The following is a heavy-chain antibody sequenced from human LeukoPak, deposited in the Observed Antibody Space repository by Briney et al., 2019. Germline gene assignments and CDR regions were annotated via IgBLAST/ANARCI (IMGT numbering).Heavy chain of an antibody. CDR2: IYTSGST. CDR3: ARKLPERYCSSTSCYDSYYYMDV. D-gene: IGHD2-2*01. V-gene: IGHV4-4*07. Sequence: SETLSLTCTVSGGSISSYYWSWIRQPAGKGLEWIGRIYTSGSTNYNPSLKSRVTISVGKSKNQFSLKLSSVTAADTAVYYCARKLPERYCSSTSCYDSYYYMDVWGKGTTVTVSS. CDR1: GGSISSYY. J-gene: IGHJ6*03.